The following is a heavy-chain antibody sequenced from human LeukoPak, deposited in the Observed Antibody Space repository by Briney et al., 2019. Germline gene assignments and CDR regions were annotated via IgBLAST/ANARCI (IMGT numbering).Heavy chain of an antibody. V-gene: IGHV3-7*01. CDR1: GFTFSSYW. Sequence: GGSLRLSCAASGFTFSSYWMSWVRQAPGKGLEWVANIKQDGSEKYYVDSVKGRFTISRDNAKNSLYLQMNSLRAEDTAVYYCARTGYSYGSPGFDYWGQGTLVTVSS. CDR2: IKQDGSEK. CDR3: ARTGYSYGSPGFDY. J-gene: IGHJ4*02. D-gene: IGHD5-18*01.